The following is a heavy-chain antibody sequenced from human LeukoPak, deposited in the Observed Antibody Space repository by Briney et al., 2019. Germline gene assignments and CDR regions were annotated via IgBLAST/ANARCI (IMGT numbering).Heavy chain of an antibody. CDR3: ARDLSGWFDP. CDR2: INHSGST. Sequence: PSETLSLTCAVYGGSFSGYYWSWIRQPPGKGLEWIGEINHSGSTNYNPSLKSRVTISVDTSKNQFSLKLSSVTAADTAVYYCARDLSGWFDPWGQGTLVTVSS. J-gene: IGHJ5*02. V-gene: IGHV4-34*01. CDR1: GGSFSGYY.